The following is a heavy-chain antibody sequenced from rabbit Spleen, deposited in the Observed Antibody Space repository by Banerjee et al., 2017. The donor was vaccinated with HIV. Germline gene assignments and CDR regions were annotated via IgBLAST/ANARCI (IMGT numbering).Heavy chain of an antibody. V-gene: IGHV1S45*01. CDR1: GVSFSDKDV. D-gene: IGHD2-1*01. J-gene: IGHJ3*01. Sequence: EQLEESGGGLVKPEGSLTLTCKASGVSFSDKDVMCWVRQAPGKGLEWIACINIVTGKDVYATWAKGRFIMSRTSSTTVTLQMTSLTAADTATYFCARSGDGDGTYLALWGQGTLVTVS. CDR3: ARSGDGDGTYLAL. CDR2: INIVTGKD.